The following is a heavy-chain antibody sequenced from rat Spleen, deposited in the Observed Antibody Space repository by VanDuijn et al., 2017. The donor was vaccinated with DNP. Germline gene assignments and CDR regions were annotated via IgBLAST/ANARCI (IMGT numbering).Heavy chain of an antibody. CDR2: INKDSSTI. CDR3: ARAQNYGIHVDFFDY. D-gene: IGHD1-11*01. V-gene: IGHV4-2*01. J-gene: IGHJ2*01. CDR1: GFIFNDYW. Sequence: EVKLVESGGGLVQPGRSLKLSCAASGFIFNDYWMGWVRQAPGKGLEWIGDINKDSSTINYTPSLKDKFTISRDNAQNTLYLQMSKLGSEDTAIYYCARAQNYGIHVDFFDYWGQGVMVTVSS.